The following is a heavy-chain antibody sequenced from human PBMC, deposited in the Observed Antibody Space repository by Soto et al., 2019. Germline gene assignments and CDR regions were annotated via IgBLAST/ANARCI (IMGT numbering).Heavy chain of an antibody. CDR3: ARAKQQLVKVGYYYYGMDV. CDR1: GFTFSSYS. Sequence: GGSLRLSCAASGFTFSSYSMNWVRQAPGKGLEWVSSISSSSSYIYYADSVKGRFTISRDNAKNSLYLQMNSLRAEDTAVYYCARAKQQLVKVGYYYYGMDVWGQGTTVTV. CDR2: ISSSSSYI. D-gene: IGHD6-13*01. V-gene: IGHV3-21*01. J-gene: IGHJ6*02.